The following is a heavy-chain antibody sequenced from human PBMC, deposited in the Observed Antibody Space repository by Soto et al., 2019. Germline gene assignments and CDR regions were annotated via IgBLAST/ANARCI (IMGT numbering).Heavy chain of an antibody. J-gene: IGHJ4*02. V-gene: IGHV4-59*08. CDR1: GGSISSYY. CDR3: ARRVRSYSDYYFDY. Sequence: SETLSLTCTVSGGSISSYYRSWIRQPPGKGLEWVGYIYYSGSTNYNPSLKSRVTISVDTSKNQFSLKLSSVTAADTAVYYCARRVRSYSDYYFDYWGQGTLVTVSS. D-gene: IGHD1-26*01. CDR2: IYYSGST.